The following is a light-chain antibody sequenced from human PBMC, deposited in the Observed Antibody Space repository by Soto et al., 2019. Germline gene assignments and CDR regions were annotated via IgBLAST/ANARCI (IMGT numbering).Light chain of an antibody. CDR2: DAS. CDR1: QSISSW. CDR3: QQYNDYPWT. J-gene: IGKJ1*01. V-gene: IGKV1-5*01. Sequence: DIQMPQSPSTLSASVGARVTITCRASQSISSWLAWYQQKPGKAPKLLIYDASSLESGVPSRFSGSGSGTEFSLTISSLQSDDFATYYCQQYNDYPWTFGQGTKVEIK.